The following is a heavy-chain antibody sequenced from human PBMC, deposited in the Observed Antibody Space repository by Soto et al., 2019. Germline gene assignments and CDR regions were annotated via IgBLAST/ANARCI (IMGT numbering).Heavy chain of an antibody. CDR1: GFIFENFG. CDR3: AKNQGVELVPLAAVDWFDP. CDR2: ISGSGFKK. Sequence: GGSLRLSCAASGFIFENFGMSWVRQAPGKGLECISSISGSGFKKYYADSVKGRFTISRDDSKSTVYLELNNLSAEDTAVYHCAKNQGVELVPLAAVDWFDPWGQGSVVTVSS. V-gene: IGHV3-23*01. J-gene: IGHJ5*02. D-gene: IGHD1-26*01.